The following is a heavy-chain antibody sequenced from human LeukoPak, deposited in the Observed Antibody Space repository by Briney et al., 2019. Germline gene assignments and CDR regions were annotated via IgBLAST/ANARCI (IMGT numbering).Heavy chain of an antibody. CDR3: AREELVGATSYGMDV. Sequence: ASVKVSCKASGYTFTSYGISWVRQAPGQGLEWMGWISADNGNTNYAQKLQGRVTMTTDTSTSTAYMELRSLRSDDTAVYYCAREELVGATSYGMDVWGQGTTVTVSS. CDR1: GYTFTSYG. D-gene: IGHD1-26*01. CDR2: ISADNGNT. V-gene: IGHV1-18*01. J-gene: IGHJ6*02.